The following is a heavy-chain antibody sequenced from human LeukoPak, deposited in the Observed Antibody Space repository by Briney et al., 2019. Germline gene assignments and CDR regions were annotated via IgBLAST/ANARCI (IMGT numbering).Heavy chain of an antibody. J-gene: IGHJ4*02. CDR3: ARGPLDSGYAYFDY. V-gene: IGHV4-59*02. CDR2: FSYSGST. D-gene: IGHD5-12*01. Sequence: SETLSLTCTVSGASVSSYYWSWIRQPPGKGPEWIGYFSYSGSTNYNPSLKSRVTISVDTSKNQFSLNLSSVTAADTAVYYCARGPLDSGYAYFDYWGQGTLVSVAS. CDR1: GASVSSYY.